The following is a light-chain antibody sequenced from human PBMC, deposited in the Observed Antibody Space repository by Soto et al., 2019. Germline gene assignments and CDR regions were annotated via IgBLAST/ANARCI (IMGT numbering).Light chain of an antibody. CDR3: QQYNNWPPEYT. J-gene: IGKJ2*01. CDR2: DAS. CDR1: QSVNSK. V-gene: IGKV3D-15*01. Sequence: EIMMTQSPATQSVSPGERVTLSCRASQSVNSKLAWYQKKPGQAPRLLIYDASTRATGIPARFSGSGSGTEFNLTISSLQSEDFAVYYCQQYNNWPPEYTFGQGTKLEIK.